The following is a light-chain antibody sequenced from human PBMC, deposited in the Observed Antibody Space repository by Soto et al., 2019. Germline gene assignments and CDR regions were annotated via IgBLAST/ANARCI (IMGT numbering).Light chain of an antibody. Sequence: QSVLTQPASVSGSPGQSITISCTGTSSDVGGYNYVSWYQQLPGKAPKLIIYEVSKRPSGVPDRSSGSKSGNTTSLTVSGLQAEDEADYYCTSYAGTYSFFYVFGTGTKVTVL. CDR3: TSYAGTYSFFYV. J-gene: IGLJ1*01. V-gene: IGLV2-8*01. CDR1: SSDVGGYNY. CDR2: EVS.